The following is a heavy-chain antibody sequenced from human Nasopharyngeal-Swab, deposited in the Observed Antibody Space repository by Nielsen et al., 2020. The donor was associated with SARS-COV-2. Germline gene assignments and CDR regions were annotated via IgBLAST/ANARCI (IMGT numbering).Heavy chain of an antibody. V-gene: IGHV6-1*01. Sequence: WIRQSPSRGLEWLGRTYYRSKWYNDYAVSVKSRITINPDTSKNQFSLHLNSVTPEGTAAYYCARARGAYGDYYYYYYTDVWGKGTTVTVSS. J-gene: IGHJ6*03. CDR3: ARARGAYGDYYYYYYTDV. D-gene: IGHD4-17*01. CDR2: TYYRSKWYN.